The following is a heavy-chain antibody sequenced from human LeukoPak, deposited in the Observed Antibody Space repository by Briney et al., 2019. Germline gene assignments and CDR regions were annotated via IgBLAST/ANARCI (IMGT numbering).Heavy chain of an antibody. D-gene: IGHD4-17*01. CDR1: GFTFSSYG. V-gene: IGHV3-30*03. CDR2: ISYDGSNK. J-gene: IGHJ4*02. Sequence: PGGSLRLSCAASGFTFSSYGMHWVRQAPGKGLEWVAVISYDGSNKYYADSVKGRFTISRDNSKNTLYLQMNSLRAEDTAVYYCARFRRTVTTYFDYWGQGTLVTVSS. CDR3: ARFRRTVTTYFDY.